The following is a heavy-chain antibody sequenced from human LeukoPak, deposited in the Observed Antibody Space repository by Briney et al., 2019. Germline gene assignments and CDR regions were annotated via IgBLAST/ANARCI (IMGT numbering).Heavy chain of an antibody. CDR2: ISYDGSNK. J-gene: IGHJ4*02. CDR1: GFTFSSYA. Sequence: PGGSLRPSCAASGFTFSSYAMHWVRQAPGKGLEWVAVISYDGSNKYYADSVKGRFTISRDNSKNTLYLRMNSLRAEDTAVYYCARDRDSSGYPYYFDYWGQGTLVTVSS. V-gene: IGHV3-30-3*01. CDR3: ARDRDSSGYPYYFDY. D-gene: IGHD3-22*01.